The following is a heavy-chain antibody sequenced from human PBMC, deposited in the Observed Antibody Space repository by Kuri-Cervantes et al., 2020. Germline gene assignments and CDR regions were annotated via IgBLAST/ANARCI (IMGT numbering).Heavy chain of an antibody. CDR3: AKDGDYYDSSGYFQH. Sequence: GESLKISCAASGFIFSSYSMNWVRQAPGKGLEWVSSISSSSSYIYYADSVKGRFTISRDNAKNSLYLQMNSLRAEDTAVYYCAKDGDYYDSSGYFQHWGQGTLVTVSS. CDR1: GFIFSSYS. J-gene: IGHJ1*01. CDR2: ISSSSSYI. D-gene: IGHD3-22*01. V-gene: IGHV3-21*04.